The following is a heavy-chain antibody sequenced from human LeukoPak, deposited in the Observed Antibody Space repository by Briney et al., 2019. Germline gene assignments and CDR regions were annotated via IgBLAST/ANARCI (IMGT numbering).Heavy chain of an antibody. Sequence: SETLSLTCTVSGGSISSYYWSWIRQPPGRGLEWIGYIYYSGSTNYNPSLKSRVTISVDTSKNQFSLKLSSVTAADTAVYYCARSGSGYLRYYFDYWGQGTLVTVSS. V-gene: IGHV4-59*12. CDR2: IYYSGST. CDR1: GGSISSYY. CDR3: ARSGSGYLRYYFDY. D-gene: IGHD5-12*01. J-gene: IGHJ4*02.